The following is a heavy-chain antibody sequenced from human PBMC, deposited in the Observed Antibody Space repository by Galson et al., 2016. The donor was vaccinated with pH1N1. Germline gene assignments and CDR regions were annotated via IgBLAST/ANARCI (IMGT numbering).Heavy chain of an antibody. Sequence: SLRLSCAASGFTFSRYAMSWVRQAPRKGLELVSTISSGGSGTYYADSVKGRFTITRDNSKNMLHLQLNSLRAEDTAVYHCAKDSLANRAQLWGIFFDWGRGNMVTVSS. V-gene: IGHV3-23*01. D-gene: IGHD5-18*01. CDR1: GFTFSRYA. CDR2: ISSGGSGT. CDR3: AKDSLANRAQLWGIFFD. J-gene: IGHJ4*02.